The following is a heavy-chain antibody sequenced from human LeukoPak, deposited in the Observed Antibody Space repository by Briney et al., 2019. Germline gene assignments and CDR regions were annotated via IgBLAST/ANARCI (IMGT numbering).Heavy chain of an antibody. CDR3: ATNIIVTGLIDY. J-gene: IGHJ4*02. CDR2: IKQDGSDK. D-gene: IGHD2-21*02. Sequence: GGSLRLSCAASGFTSCRYWMSWVRPAPGKGLECVANIKQDGSDKHYVDSVKGRFTISRDNAKNSLFLQMNSLRAEDTAVYYCATNIIVTGLIDYWGQGTLVSVSS. CDR1: GFTSCRYW. V-gene: IGHV3-7*05.